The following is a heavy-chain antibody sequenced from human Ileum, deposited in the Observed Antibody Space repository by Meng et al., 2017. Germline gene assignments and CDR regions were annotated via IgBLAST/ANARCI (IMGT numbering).Heavy chain of an antibody. D-gene: IGHD1-26*01. J-gene: IGHJ2*01. Sequence: QGQPPQWRAGLVRPSETLSLTCGVYGGSFSAYYWTWIRQPPGKGLEWIGEINHSATTYYSPSLMGRVSVSVDTSKNQFSLKLTSVTAADTAVYYCARSERSVYWYFDLWGRGTLVTVSS. CDR1: GGSFSAYY. CDR3: ARSERSVYWYFDL. V-gene: IGHV4-34*01. CDR2: INHSATT.